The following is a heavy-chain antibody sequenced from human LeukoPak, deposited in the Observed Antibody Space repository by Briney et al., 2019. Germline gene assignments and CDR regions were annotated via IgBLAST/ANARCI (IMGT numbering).Heavy chain of an antibody. V-gene: IGHV4-4*07. CDR3: AREIAAADRAFDI. CDR2: IYTSGST. J-gene: IGHJ3*02. CDR1: GGSISSYY. Sequence: SKTLSLTCTVSGGSISSYYWSWIRQPAGKGLEWIGRIYTSGSTNYSPSLKSRVTMSVDTSKNQFSLKLSSVTAADTAVYYCAREIAAADRAFDIWGQGTMVTVSS. D-gene: IGHD6-13*01.